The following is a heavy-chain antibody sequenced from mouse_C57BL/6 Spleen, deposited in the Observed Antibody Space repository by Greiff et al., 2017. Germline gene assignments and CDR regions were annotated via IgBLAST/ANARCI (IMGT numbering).Heavy chain of an antibody. CDR2: IDPENGDT. D-gene: IGHD2-5*01. V-gene: IGHV14-4*01. CDR1: GFNIKDDY. J-gene: IGHJ3*01. Sequence: EVQLQQSGAELVRPGASVKLSCTASGFNIKDDYMHWVKQRPEQGLEWIGWIDPENGDTEYASKFQGKATITADTSSNTAYLQLSSLTSEDTAVYYCTAYYSNYVLFAYWGQGTLVTVSA. CDR3: TAYYSNYVLFAY.